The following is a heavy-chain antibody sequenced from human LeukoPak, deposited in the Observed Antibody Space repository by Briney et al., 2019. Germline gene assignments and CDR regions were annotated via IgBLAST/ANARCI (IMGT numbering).Heavy chain of an antibody. CDR1: GFTFSSYA. J-gene: IGHJ4*02. D-gene: IGHD1-26*01. CDR2: ISYDGSNK. CDR3: ARGPLRNSEFPGFDY. Sequence: GRSLRLSCAASGFTFSSYAMHWVRQAPGKGLEWVAVISYDGSNKYYADSVKGRFTISRDNSKNTLYLQMNSLRAEDTAVYYCARGPLRNSEFPGFDYWGQGTLVTVSS. V-gene: IGHV3-30-3*01.